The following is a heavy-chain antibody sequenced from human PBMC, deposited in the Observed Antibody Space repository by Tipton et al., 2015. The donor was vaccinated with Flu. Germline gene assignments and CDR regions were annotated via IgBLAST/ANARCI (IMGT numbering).Heavy chain of an antibody. CDR1: GGSFTDYY. J-gene: IGHJ4*02. Sequence: TLSLTCAVYGGSFTDYYWSWIRQPPGKGLEWIGEIHHSGNTKYNPSLKSRVTISVDTSKNQFSLKLNSVTAADTAVYYCASLQLAPHWDTTIYYFDYWGQGTLVTVSS. V-gene: IGHV4-34*01. CDR3: ASLQLAPHWDTTIYYFDY. CDR2: IHHSGNT. D-gene: IGHD3-3*01.